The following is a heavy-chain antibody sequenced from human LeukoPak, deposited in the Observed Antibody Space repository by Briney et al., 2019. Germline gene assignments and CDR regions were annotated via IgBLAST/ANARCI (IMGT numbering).Heavy chain of an antibody. CDR1: GGTFSSYA. V-gene: IGHV1-69*05. J-gene: IGHJ4*02. CDR2: LIPIFGTA. D-gene: IGHD3-22*01. Sequence: ASVKVSCKASGGTFSSYAISWVRQAPGQGLEWMGSLIPIFGTANYAQKFQGRVTITTDESTSTAYMELSSLRSEDTALYYCAHRTYYDDRSRYPYWGQGTLGTVSS. CDR3: AHRTYYDDRSRYPY.